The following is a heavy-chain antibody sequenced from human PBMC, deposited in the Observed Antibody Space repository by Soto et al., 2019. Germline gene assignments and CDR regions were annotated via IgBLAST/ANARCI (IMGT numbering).Heavy chain of an antibody. CDR2: IFVGYNP. CDR1: GFSVSSIY. J-gene: IGHJ6*02. D-gene: IGHD3-16*02. Sequence: EVQLVETGGGLVPPGGSLRLSCAASGFSVSSIYMSWVRQAPGKGLEWVSVIFVGYNPYYADSVKGRFTVSRDSSKNTVYLEMNSRRAEDTAVYYCARLLGRSYSFHHYYALDVWGQGTTVTVSS. V-gene: IGHV3-53*02. CDR3: ARLLGRSYSFHHYYALDV.